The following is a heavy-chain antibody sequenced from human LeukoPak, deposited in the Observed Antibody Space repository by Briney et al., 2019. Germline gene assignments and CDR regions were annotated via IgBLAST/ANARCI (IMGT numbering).Heavy chain of an antibody. V-gene: IGHV3-73*01. Sequence: XAAXXFTXXXSAMHWVRQASGKGLEWVGRIRSKANSYATAYAASVKGRFTISRDDSKNTAYLQMNSLKTEDTAVYYRTSPWMGQYYFDYWGQGTLVTVSS. CDR2: IRSKANSYAT. J-gene: IGHJ4*02. CDR1: XFTXXXSA. D-gene: IGHD1-1*01. CDR3: TSPWMGQYYFDY.